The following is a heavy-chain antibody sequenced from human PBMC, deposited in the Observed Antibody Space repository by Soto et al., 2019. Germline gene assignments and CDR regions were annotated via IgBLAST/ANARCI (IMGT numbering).Heavy chain of an antibody. J-gene: IGHJ4*02. Sequence: SETLSLTCTVSGGSISSSSYYWGWIRQPPGKGLEWIGSIYYSGSTYYNPSLKSRVTISVDTSKNQFSLKLSSVTAADTAVYYCARRQSSSWYGLWGQGTLVTIS. CDR3: ARRQSSSWYGL. V-gene: IGHV4-39*01. CDR1: GGSISSSSYY. CDR2: IYYSGST. D-gene: IGHD6-13*01.